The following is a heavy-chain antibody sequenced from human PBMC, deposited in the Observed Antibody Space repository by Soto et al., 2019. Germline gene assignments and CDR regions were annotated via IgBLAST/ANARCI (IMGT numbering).Heavy chain of an antibody. CDR1: GFTFSTYG. V-gene: IGHV3-30*18. Sequence: QVQLVASGGGVVQPGRSLRLSCAASGFTFSTYGMHWVRQAPGKGLEWVAVISYDGSDKYYADSVKGRFTISRDSSKNTXYLXVNRLRAEDTAVYSCAKDHRGIAVAGDYYYYGMDVWGQGPTVPVSS. CDR3: AKDHRGIAVAGDYYYYGMDV. D-gene: IGHD6-19*01. CDR2: ISYDGSDK. J-gene: IGHJ6*02.